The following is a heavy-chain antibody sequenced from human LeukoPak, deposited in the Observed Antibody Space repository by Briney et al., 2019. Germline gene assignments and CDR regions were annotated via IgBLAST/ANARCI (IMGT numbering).Heavy chain of an antibody. CDR3: ARKFWSGYYTGFNDY. D-gene: IGHD3-3*01. CDR2: INHSGST. J-gene: IGHJ4*02. CDR1: GGSFSGYY. V-gene: IGHV4-34*01. Sequence: SETLSLTCAVYGGSFSGYYWSWIRQPPGTGLEWIGEINHSGSTNYNPSLKSRITISVDTSKNQFSLKLSSVTAADTAVYYCARKFWSGYYTGFNDYWGQGTLVTVSS.